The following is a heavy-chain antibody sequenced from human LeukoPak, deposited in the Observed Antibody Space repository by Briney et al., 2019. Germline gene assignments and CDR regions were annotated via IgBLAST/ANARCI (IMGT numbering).Heavy chain of an antibody. J-gene: IGHJ4*02. Sequence: ASVKVSCKSSGYTFENYGIIWVRQAPGQGLEWMGWFDTPLHETDYALDFQGRVTMTADTSTSTMYMELRSLRSDDTAVYYCARDRMDTGTYFDYWGQGTLVTVSS. CDR1: GYTFENYG. D-gene: IGHD5-18*01. CDR3: ARDRMDTGTYFDY. CDR2: FDTPLHET. V-gene: IGHV1-18*01.